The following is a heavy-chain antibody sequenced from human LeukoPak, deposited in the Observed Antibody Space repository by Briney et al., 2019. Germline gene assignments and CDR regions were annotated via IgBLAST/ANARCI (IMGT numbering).Heavy chain of an antibody. CDR3: ARDEHNYYDSSGYDY. D-gene: IGHD3-22*01. CDR2: VYYSGST. CDR1: GGSFSVYY. Sequence: PSETLSLTCAVYGGSFSVYYWSWIRQPPGKGLEWIGYVYYSGSTDYNPSLKSRVTISVDTSKNQFSLKVRSVTAADTAVYYCARDEHNYYDSSGYDYWGQGILVTVSS. V-gene: IGHV4-59*01. J-gene: IGHJ4*02.